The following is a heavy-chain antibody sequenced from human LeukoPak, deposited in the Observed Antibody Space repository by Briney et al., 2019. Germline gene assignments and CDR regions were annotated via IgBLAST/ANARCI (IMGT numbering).Heavy chain of an antibody. V-gene: IGHV3-7*01. J-gene: IGHJ4*02. D-gene: IGHD3-10*01. CDR1: GFTFSSYW. CDR3: ARGGITMVRGVIPGYFDY. CDR2: IKQDGSEK. Sequence: GSLRLSCAASGFTFSSYWMSWVRQAPGKGLEWVANIKQDGSEKYYVDSVKGRFTISRDNAKNSLYLQMNSLRAEDTAVYYCARGGITMVRGVIPGYFDYWGQGTLVTVSS.